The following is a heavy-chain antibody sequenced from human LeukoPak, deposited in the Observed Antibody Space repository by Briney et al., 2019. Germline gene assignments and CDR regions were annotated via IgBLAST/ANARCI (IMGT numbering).Heavy chain of an antibody. D-gene: IGHD3-10*01. Sequence: GGSLRLSCAASGFTFSNYEMNWVRQAPGKGLEWVSYISSSGSTIYYADSVKGRFTISRDNAKKSLYLQMNSLRDEDTAVYYCARSGSMVRGGYGMDVWGQGTTVTVSS. CDR2: ISSSGSTI. V-gene: IGHV3-48*03. J-gene: IGHJ6*02. CDR3: ARSGSMVRGGYGMDV. CDR1: GFTFSNYE.